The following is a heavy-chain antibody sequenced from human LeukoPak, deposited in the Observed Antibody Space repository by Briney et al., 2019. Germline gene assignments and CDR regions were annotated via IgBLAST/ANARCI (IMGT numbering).Heavy chain of an antibody. J-gene: IGHJ6*03. D-gene: IGHD3-3*01. CDR1: GFTFSSYA. CDR3: ARDTYYDFWSGYYYYYYMDV. CDR2: ISGSGGST. Sequence: GGSLRLSCVASGFTFSSYAMTWVRQAPGKGLEWVSAISGSGGSTYYADSVKGRFAISRDNSKNTLYLQMNSLRAGDTAVYYCARDTYYDFWSGYYYYYYMDVWGKGTTVTVSS. V-gene: IGHV3-23*01.